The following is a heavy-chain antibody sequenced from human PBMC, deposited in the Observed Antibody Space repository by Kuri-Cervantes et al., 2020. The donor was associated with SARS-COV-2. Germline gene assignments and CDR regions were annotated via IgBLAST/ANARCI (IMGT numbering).Heavy chain of an antibody. Sequence: SETLSLTCTVSGGSISSYYWCWIRQPPGKGLEWIGYIYHSGSTYYNPSLKSRVTISVDRSKNQFSLKLSSVTAADTAVYYCARGNSSSGFDYWGQGTLVTVSS. V-gene: IGHV4-59*12. CDR2: IYHSGST. CDR1: GGSISSYY. D-gene: IGHD6-6*01. CDR3: ARGNSSSGFDY. J-gene: IGHJ4*02.